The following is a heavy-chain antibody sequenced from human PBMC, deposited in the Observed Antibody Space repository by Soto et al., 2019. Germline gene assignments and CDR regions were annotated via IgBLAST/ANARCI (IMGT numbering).Heavy chain of an antibody. Sequence: QVQLVQSGAEVKKPGSSVKVSCKASGGTFSSYAISWVRQAPGQGLEWMGGIIPILGTANYAQKFQGRVKIXAXESTSTAYMEVSTLSSEDTAVDYCARADTGMVTVDYWGQGTLVTVSS. CDR1: GGTFSSYA. D-gene: IGHD5-18*01. CDR2: IIPILGTA. J-gene: IGHJ4*02. CDR3: ARADTGMVTVDY. V-gene: IGHV1-69*11.